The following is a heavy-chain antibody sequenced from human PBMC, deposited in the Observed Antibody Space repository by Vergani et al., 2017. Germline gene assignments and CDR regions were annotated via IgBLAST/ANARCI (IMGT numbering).Heavy chain of an antibody. CDR3: VRGVKYYYGMDV. V-gene: IGHV4-39*01. CDR1: GCSISSSSYY. CDR2: IYYSGST. D-gene: IGHD3-10*01. J-gene: IGHJ6*02. Sequence: QLQLQESGPGLVKPSATLSLTCTVSGCSISSSSYYWGWIRQPPGKGLEWIGSIYYSGSTYYNPSLKSRVTISVDTSKNQFSLKLSSVTAADTAVYYSVRGVKYYYGMDVWGQGTTVTVSS.